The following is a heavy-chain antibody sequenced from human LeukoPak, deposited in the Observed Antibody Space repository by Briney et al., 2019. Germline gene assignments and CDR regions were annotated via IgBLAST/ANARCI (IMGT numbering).Heavy chain of an antibody. CDR1: GDSITTYY. V-gene: IGHV4-59*01. Sequence: SETLSLTCTVSGDSITTYYWSWIRQPPGKGLEWIGYIYYSGSTNYNPSLKSRVTISVDTSKNQFSLKLSSVTAADTAVYYCARDQYIGRGSSFDNWGQGTLVTVSS. CDR3: ARDQYIGRGSSFDN. CDR2: IYYSGST. J-gene: IGHJ4*02. D-gene: IGHD3-10*01.